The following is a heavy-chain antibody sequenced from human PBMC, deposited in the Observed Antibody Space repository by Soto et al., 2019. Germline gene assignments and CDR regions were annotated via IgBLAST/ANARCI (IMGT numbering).Heavy chain of an antibody. CDR1: GYNFNTYW. Sequence: EVQLVPSGTEVKKPGESLKISCKGSGYNFNTYWIGWVRQMPGKGLEWMGIIYPADSDTRYSPSFQGQVTISADKSISTAYLQWSSLKASDTAIYYCARQYAAFDYWGQGTLVTVSS. CDR3: ARQYAAFDY. J-gene: IGHJ4*02. V-gene: IGHV5-51*01. CDR2: IYPADSDT. D-gene: IGHD2-2*01.